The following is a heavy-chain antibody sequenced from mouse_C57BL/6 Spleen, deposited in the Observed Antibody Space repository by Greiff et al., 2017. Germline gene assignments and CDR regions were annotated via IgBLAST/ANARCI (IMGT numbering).Heavy chain of an antibody. J-gene: IGHJ3*01. CDR3: ARHEARGYDYSAWFAY. V-gene: IGHV1-62-2*01. D-gene: IGHD2-4*01. CDR2: FYPGSGSI. Sequence: VQLQESGAELVKPGASVKLSCKASGYTFTEYTIHWVKQRSGQGLEWIGWFYPGSGSIKYNEKFKDKATLTADKSSSTVYMELSRLTSEDSAVYFCARHEARGYDYSAWFAYWGQGTLVTVSA. CDR1: GYTFTEYT.